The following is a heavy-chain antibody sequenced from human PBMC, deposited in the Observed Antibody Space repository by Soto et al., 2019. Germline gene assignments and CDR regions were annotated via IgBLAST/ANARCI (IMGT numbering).Heavy chain of an antibody. Sequence: ASVKVSCKASGYTFTSYGISWVRQAPGQGPEWMGWISAYNGNTNYAQKLQGRVTMTTDTSTSTAYMELRSLRSDDTAVYYCARVYDFWGGPDYYYGMDVWGQGTTVTVSS. V-gene: IGHV1-18*01. D-gene: IGHD3-3*01. J-gene: IGHJ6*02. CDR3: ARVYDFWGGPDYYYGMDV. CDR1: GYTFTSYG. CDR2: ISAYNGNT.